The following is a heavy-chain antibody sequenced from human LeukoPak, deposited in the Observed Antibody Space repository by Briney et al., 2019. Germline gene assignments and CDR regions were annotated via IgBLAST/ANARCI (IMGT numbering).Heavy chain of an antibody. V-gene: IGHV4-4*09. D-gene: IGHD3-22*01. Sequence: PSETLSLTCTVSGDSSSRFYWSWIRQPPGNRLEWIGYIYTSGSTNYNPSLKSRVTISVDTSKNQFSLKLSSVTAADTAVYYCARLSYYYDSSGSEIRNYYYYYMDVWGKGTTVTVSS. CDR2: IYTSGST. CDR3: ARLSYYYDSSGSEIRNYYYYYMDV. CDR1: GDSSSRFY. J-gene: IGHJ6*03.